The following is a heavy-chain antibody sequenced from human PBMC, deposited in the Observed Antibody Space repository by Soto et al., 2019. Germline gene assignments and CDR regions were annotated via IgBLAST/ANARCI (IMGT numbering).Heavy chain of an antibody. V-gene: IGHV4-59*08. J-gene: IGHJ4*02. CDR3: ARQQDYYGSGSYQFDY. Sequence: QVQLQESGPGLVKPSETLSLTCTVSGGSITSYYWNWIRQPPGKGLEWIGFIHYSGSTNYNPSLQSRVTISVDTSKKQFSLKLSSVTAADTAVYYCARQQDYYGSGSYQFDYWGQGTLVTVSS. CDR2: IHYSGST. CDR1: GGSITSYY. D-gene: IGHD3-10*01.